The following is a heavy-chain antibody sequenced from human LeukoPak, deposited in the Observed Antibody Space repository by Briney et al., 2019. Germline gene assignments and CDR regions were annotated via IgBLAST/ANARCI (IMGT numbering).Heavy chain of an antibody. CDR2: ISAYNGNT. Sequence: ASVKVSCKASGYTFTSYGISWVRQAPGQGLEWMGWISAYNGNTNYAQKLQGRVTMTTDTSTSTAYMELRSLRSDDTAVYYCARLIDFWSGYYANWFDPWGQGTLSPSPQ. CDR3: ARLIDFWSGYYANWFDP. CDR1: GYTFTSYG. J-gene: IGHJ5*02. D-gene: IGHD3-3*01. V-gene: IGHV1-18*01.